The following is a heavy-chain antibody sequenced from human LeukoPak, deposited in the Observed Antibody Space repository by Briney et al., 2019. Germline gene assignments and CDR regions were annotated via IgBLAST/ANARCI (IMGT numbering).Heavy chain of an antibody. Sequence: GASVKVSCKVSGYTFTGYYMHWVRQAPGQGLEWMGRINPNSGGTNYAQKFQGRVTMTRDTSISTAYMELSRLRSDDTAVYYCARDSEYYDSSGYYYDLQHWGQGTLVTVSS. V-gene: IGHV1-2*06. D-gene: IGHD3-22*01. CDR2: INPNSGGT. CDR1: GYTFTGYY. J-gene: IGHJ1*01. CDR3: ARDSEYYDSSGYYYDLQH.